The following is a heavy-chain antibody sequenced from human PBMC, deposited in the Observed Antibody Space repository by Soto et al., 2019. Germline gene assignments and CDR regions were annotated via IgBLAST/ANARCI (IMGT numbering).Heavy chain of an antibody. CDR1: GGSLNTVVYS. CDR3: ARGPSYDKVDY. CDR2: IHNGWTT. D-gene: IGHD3-16*01. Sequence: QVQLQESGPGLVKPSQTLSLTFTVSGGSLNTVVYSWSWIRQSPDKGLEWIGHIHNGWTTYNNPSLTSRVTISLDKSNNLFSLKLSSVIAAATAVYYCARGPSYDKVDYWGQGTLVTVSS. J-gene: IGHJ4*02. V-gene: IGHV4-30-4*01.